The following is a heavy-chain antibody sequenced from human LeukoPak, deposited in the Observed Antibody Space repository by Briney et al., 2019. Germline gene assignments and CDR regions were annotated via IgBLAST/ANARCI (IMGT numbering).Heavy chain of an antibody. CDR2: ISYSGSA. V-gene: IGHV4-30-4*01. CDR1: GASISSGDYY. Sequence: SQTLSLTCTVSGASISSGDYYWSWIRQPPGKGLEWIGYISYSGSAYYNPSLKSRVTISVDTSENQFSLRLSSVTAADTAVYYCARVVVVATSNWFDPWGQGTLVTVSS. D-gene: IGHD2-15*01. CDR3: ARVVVVATSNWFDP. J-gene: IGHJ5*02.